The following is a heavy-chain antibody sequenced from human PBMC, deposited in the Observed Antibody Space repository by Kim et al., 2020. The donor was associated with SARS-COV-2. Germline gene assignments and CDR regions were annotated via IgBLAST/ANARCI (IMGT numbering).Heavy chain of an antibody. CDR3: ARFAKWGSVADY. V-gene: IGHV4-59*08. Sequence: SETLSLTCTVSGDFISTYYWSWIRQPPGKGLEWIGYVYYSGTTNYSLSLKSRVTISVDTSNNQFSLKLSSVTAADTAVYYCARFAKWGSVADYWGQGVL. J-gene: IGHJ4*02. CDR2: VYYSGTT. CDR1: GDFISTYY. D-gene: IGHD7-27*01.